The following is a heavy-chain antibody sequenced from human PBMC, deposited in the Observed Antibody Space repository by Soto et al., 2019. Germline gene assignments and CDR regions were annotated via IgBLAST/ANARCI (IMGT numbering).Heavy chain of an antibody. D-gene: IGHD2-15*01. V-gene: IGHV3-74*01. J-gene: IGHJ4*02. Sequence: EVQLVESGGGLVRPGGSLTLSCAASGHTIIGTWMHWVPQVPGEGLVWVSRIRSDGHDTTYADSAKGRFTISRDNAKNTLYLQMYSLRAEDTAVYYCVRGGQYYSVPLDYWGQGTLVTVSS. CDR1: GHTIIGTW. CDR3: VRGGQYYSVPLDY. CDR2: IRSDGHDT.